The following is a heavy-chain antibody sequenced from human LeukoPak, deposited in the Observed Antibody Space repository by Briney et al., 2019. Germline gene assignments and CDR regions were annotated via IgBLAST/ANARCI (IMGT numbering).Heavy chain of an antibody. D-gene: IGHD6-13*01. J-gene: IGHJ4*02. Sequence: NPSETLSLTCTVSGCSISSSSYYWGWIRQPPGKGLEWIGSIYYSGSTYYNPSLKSRVTISVDTSKNQFSLKLSSVTAADTAVYYCARDGTSYSSSWYGYWGQGTLVTVSS. CDR3: ARDGTSYSSSWYGY. CDR2: IYYSGST. CDR1: GCSISSSSYY. V-gene: IGHV4-39*07.